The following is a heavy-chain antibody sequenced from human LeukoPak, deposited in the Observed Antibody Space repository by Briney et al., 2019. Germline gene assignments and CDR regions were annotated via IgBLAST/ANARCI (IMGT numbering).Heavy chain of an antibody. J-gene: IGHJ4*02. D-gene: IGHD4-17*01. CDR1: GGSISSYY. Sequence: SETLSLTCTVAGGSISSYYWSWIRQPPGKGLDWIGYIYYSGSTNYNPSLKSRVTISVDTSKNQFSLKLSSVTAADTAVYYCARGDYGDYVTNWGQGTLVTVSS. V-gene: IGHV4-59*01. CDR2: IYYSGST. CDR3: ARGDYGDYVTN.